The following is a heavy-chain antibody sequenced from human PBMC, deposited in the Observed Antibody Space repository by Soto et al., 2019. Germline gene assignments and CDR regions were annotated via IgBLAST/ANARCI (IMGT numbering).Heavy chain of an antibody. Sequence: SETLSLTCAVYGGSFSGYYWSWNRQPPGKGLEWIGEINHSGSTNYNPSLKSRVTISVDTSKNQFSLKLSSVTAADTAVYYCARGARDTMVRGVIITWYFQHWGQGTLVTVSS. J-gene: IGHJ1*01. D-gene: IGHD3-10*01. V-gene: IGHV4-34*01. CDR1: GGSFSGYY. CDR2: INHSGST. CDR3: ARGARDTMVRGVIITWYFQH.